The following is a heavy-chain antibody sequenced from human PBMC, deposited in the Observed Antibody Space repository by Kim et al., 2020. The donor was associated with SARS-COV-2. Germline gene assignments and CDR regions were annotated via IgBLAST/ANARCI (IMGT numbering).Heavy chain of an antibody. D-gene: IGHD6-13*01. Sequence: SETLSLTCTVSGGSVSSGSYYWSWIRQPPGKGLEWIGYIYYSGSTNYNPSLKSRVTISVDTSKNQFSLKLSSVTAADTAVYYCARDGGIVAAGKVYGMD. CDR2: IYYSGST. CDR3: ARDGGIVAAGKVYGMD. J-gene: IGHJ6*01. V-gene: IGHV4-61*01. CDR1: GGSVSSGSYY.